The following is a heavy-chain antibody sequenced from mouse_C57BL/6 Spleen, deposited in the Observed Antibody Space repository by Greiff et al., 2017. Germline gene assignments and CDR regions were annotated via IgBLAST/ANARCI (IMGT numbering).Heavy chain of an antibody. CDR1: GFTFSSYG. CDR3: ARDFITTVYYFDY. J-gene: IGHJ2*01. CDR2: ISSGGSYT. Sequence: EVHLVESGGDLVKPGGSLKLSCAASGFTFSSYGMSWVRQTPDKRLEWVATISSGGSYTYYPDSVKGRFTISRDNAKNTLYLQMSSLKSEDTAMYYCARDFITTVYYFDYWGQGTTLTVSS. D-gene: IGHD1-1*01. V-gene: IGHV5-6*01.